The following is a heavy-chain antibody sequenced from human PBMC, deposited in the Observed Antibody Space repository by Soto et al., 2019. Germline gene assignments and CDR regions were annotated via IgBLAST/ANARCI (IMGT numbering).Heavy chain of an antibody. CDR2: INSDGSST. CDR3: ARLSCRGGSCYHLEH. D-gene: IGHD2-15*01. V-gene: IGHV3-74*01. Sequence: EVQLVESGGGLVQPGGSLRLSCAASGFTFSSYWMHWVRQAPGKGLVWVSRINSDGSSTSYADSVKGRFTISRDNAKNPRYMQMNSLRGDDTAEYYCARLSCRGGSCYHLEHRGPGTLVTRSS. CDR1: GFTFSSYW. J-gene: IGHJ1*01.